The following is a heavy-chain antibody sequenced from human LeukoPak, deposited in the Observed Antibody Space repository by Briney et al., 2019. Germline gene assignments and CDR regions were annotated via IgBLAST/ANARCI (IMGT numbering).Heavy chain of an antibody. J-gene: IGHJ5*02. CDR1: GGSINSY. CDR2: ISGSGTI. Sequence: LETLSLTCTVSGGSINSYWSWIRQPAGKGLEWIGRISGSGTITYNPALQRRLSISIDTSKNQFSLKLMSVTAADTAVYYCARDSGTTGEVKFDPWGQGTLVTVSS. CDR3: ARDSGTTGEVKFDP. D-gene: IGHD3-10*01. V-gene: IGHV4-4*07.